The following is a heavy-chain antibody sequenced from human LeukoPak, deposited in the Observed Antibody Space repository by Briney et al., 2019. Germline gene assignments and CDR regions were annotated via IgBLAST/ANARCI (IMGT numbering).Heavy chain of an antibody. V-gene: IGHV3-15*01. D-gene: IGHD4-17*01. Sequence: GGSLRLSCAASGFTFSGSAMHWVRQASGKGLEWVGRIKSKTDGGTTDYAAPVKGRFTISRDDSKNTLYLQMNSLKTEDTAVYYCTTDPYDYGDNYFDYWGQGTLVTVSS. CDR1: GFTFSGSA. J-gene: IGHJ4*02. CDR2: IKSKTDGGTT. CDR3: TTDPYDYGDNYFDY.